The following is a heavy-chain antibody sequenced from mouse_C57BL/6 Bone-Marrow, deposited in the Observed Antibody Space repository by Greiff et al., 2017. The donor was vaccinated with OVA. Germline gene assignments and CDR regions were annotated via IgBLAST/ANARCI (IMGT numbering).Heavy chain of an antibody. CDR3: ARCSYYYGSIYAMDY. D-gene: IGHD1-1*01. CDR2: IYPGGGYT. Sequence: QVQLKESGAELVRPGTSVKMSCKASGYTFTNYWIGWAKQRPGHGLEWIGDIYPGGGYTNYNEKFKGKATLTADKSSSTAYMQFSSLTSEDSAIYYCARCSYYYGSIYAMDYWGQGTSVTVSS. J-gene: IGHJ4*01. V-gene: IGHV1-63*01. CDR1: GYTFTNYW.